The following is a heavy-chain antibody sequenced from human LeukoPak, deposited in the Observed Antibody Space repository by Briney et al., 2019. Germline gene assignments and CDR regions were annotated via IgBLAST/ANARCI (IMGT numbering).Heavy chain of an antibody. CDR1: GGSISSSNW. CDR2: IYHSGST. J-gene: IGHJ5*02. CDR3: ASRYGDSPYNWFDP. V-gene: IGHV4-4*02. D-gene: IGHD4-17*01. Sequence: SGTLSLTCAVSGGSISSSNWWSWVLQPPGKGLEWIGEIYHSGSTNYNPSLKSRVTISVDTSKNQFSLKLSSVTAADTAVYYCASRYGDSPYNWFDPWGQGTLVTVSS.